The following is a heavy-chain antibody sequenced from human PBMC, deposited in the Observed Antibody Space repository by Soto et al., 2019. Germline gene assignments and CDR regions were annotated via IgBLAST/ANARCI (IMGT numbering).Heavy chain of an antibody. J-gene: IGHJ4*02. V-gene: IGHV1-69*12. D-gene: IGHD6-19*01. CDR3: ARLRGIAVAGTGVPPSDY. CDR1: GGTFSSYA. Sequence: QVQLVQSGAAVKKPGSSVKVSCKASGGTFSSYAISWVRQAPGQGLEWMGGIIPIFGTANYAQKFQGRVTITADESTDTAYMELSSLRSEDTAVYYCARLRGIAVAGTGVPPSDYWGQGTLVTVSS. CDR2: IIPIFGTA.